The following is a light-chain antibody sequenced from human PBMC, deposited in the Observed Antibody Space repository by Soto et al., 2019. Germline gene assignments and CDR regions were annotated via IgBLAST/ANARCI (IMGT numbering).Light chain of an antibody. CDR3: SSYAGSNTDVV. J-gene: IGLJ2*01. V-gene: IGLV2-8*01. Sequence: QSALTQPPSASGSPGQSVPISCTGTSSDDGGYDYVSWYQQHPGKAPKLMIYEVNKRSSGVPNRFSASKSGNTASLTVSGLQAEDEADYYCSSYAGSNTDVVFGGGTKLTVL. CDR1: SSDDGGYDY. CDR2: EVN.